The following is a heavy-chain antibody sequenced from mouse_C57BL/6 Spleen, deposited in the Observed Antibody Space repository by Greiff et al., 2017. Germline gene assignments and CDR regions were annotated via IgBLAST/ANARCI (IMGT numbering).Heavy chain of an antibody. J-gene: IGHJ3*01. CDR3: AIRGIMVMTALFAD. V-gene: IGHV1-64*01. D-gene: IGHD2-13*01. CDR1: GYTFTSYW. Sequence: VQLQQPGAELVKPGASVKLSCKASGYTFTSYWMHWVKQRPGQGLEWIGMIHPNSGSTNYNEKFKSKATLTVDKSSSTAYMQLSSLTSEDSAVYYCAIRGIMVMTALFADWGQGTLVTVSA. CDR2: IHPNSGST.